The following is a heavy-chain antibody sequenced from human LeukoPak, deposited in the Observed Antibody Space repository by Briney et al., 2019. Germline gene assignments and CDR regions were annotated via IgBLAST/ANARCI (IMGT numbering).Heavy chain of an antibody. D-gene: IGHD3-22*01. CDR2: ISYDGSNK. CDR1: GFTFSSYG. J-gene: IGHJ5*02. V-gene: IGHV3-30*18. CDR3: AKDDSSGYYLDP. Sequence: GRSLRLSCAASGFTFSSYGMHWVRQAPGKGLEWVAVISYDGSNKYYADSVKGRFTISRDNSKNTLYLQMNSLRAEDTAVYYCAKDDSSGYYLDPWGQGTLVTVSS.